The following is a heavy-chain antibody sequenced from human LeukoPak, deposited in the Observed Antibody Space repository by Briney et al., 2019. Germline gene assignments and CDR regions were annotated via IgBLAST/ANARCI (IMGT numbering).Heavy chain of an antibody. D-gene: IGHD6-13*01. CDR3: ARDRAAAGLGDY. V-gene: IGHV3-30*02. CDR1: GFTFNNYG. J-gene: IGHJ4*02. CDR2: IGYNGKNQ. Sequence: GGSLRLSCAASGFTFNNYGMHWVRQAPGKGLEWVAFIGYNGKNQYYADSVKGRFTISRDNSKNTLYLQMNSLRAEDTAVYYCARDRAAAGLGDYWGQGTLVTVSS.